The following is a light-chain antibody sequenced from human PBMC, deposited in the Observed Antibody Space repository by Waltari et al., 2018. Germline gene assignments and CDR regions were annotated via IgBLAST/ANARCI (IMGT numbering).Light chain of an antibody. J-gene: IGKJ4*01. CDR1: QSINTD. Sequence: EIVMTQSPATLSVSPGERATLSCRASQSINTDLAWYQQRPGQAPRLLMYGPSTRATGIPTRFSGSGSGTEFTLTISSLQSEDFAVYYCQQYNKWPPLTFGGGTKVEIK. CDR3: QQYNKWPPLT. V-gene: IGKV3-15*01. CDR2: GPS.